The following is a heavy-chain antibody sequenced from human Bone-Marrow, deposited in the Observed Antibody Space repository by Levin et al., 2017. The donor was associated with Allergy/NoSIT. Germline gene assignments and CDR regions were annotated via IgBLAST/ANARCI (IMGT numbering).Heavy chain of an antibody. V-gene: IGHV1-8*01. Sequence: ASVKVSCEASGYTFTNHDINWVRQATAQGLEWVGSMNPTSGNAYYSQKLQGRVTLTRAISISTVYMDLRGLRSEDTAVYFCTRGDYWGQGTLITVSS. CDR3: TRGDY. CDR1: GYTFTNHD. J-gene: IGHJ4*02. CDR2: MNPTSGNA.